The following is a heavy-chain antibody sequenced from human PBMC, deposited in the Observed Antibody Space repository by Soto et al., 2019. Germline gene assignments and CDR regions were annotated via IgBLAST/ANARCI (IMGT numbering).Heavy chain of an antibody. CDR1: GGSFSGYY. D-gene: IGHD3-9*01. J-gene: IGHJ2*01. V-gene: IGHV4-34*01. CDR3: ARESHDILTGAPWVWYFDL. CDR2: INDRGSI. Sequence: QVQLQQWGAGPLRPLETLSLTCGVSGGSFSGYYWAWIRQSPGKGLEWIGEINDRGSINYNPSLKKRVSISVGTSKNHYALNLRSVTAADTAVYYCARESHDILTGAPWVWYFDLWGRGTLVTVSS.